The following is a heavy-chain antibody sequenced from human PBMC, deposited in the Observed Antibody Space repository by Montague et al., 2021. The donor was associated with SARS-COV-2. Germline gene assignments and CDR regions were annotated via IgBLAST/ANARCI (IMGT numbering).Heavy chain of an antibody. V-gene: IGHV3-48*04. CDR1: GFTFSRYS. CDR2: ISMSETRT. Sequence: SCSAAGFTFSRYSMNWVRQAPGKGLEWISYISMSETRTQYADSVKGRFTISRDNARNSLYLQMRSLTGGDTAVYYCARVASEHTAMAPDYWGQGTLVTVSS. CDR3: ARVASEHTAMAPDY. J-gene: IGHJ4*02. D-gene: IGHD5-18*01.